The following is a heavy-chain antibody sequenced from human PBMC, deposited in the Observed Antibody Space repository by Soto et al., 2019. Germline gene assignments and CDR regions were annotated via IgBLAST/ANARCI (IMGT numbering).Heavy chain of an antibody. CDR2: ISASGKST. CDR3: AKDVAAPL. D-gene: IGHD6-13*01. Sequence: PGGSLRLSCAASGFTFSNFALNWVRQAPGKGLEWVSTISASGKSTYYADSVRGRFTISRDNSGNMLFLQMNGLGADDAAVYYCAKDVAAPLWAQGALVTVSS. V-gene: IGHV3-23*01. J-gene: IGHJ4*02. CDR1: GFTFSNFA.